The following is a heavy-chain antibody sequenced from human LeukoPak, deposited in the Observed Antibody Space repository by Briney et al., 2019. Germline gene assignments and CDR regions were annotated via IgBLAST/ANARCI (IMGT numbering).Heavy chain of an antibody. V-gene: IGHV3-21*04. CDR2: ISSSSSHI. Sequence: GGSLRLSCAASGFTFSSYSMNWVRQAPGKGLEWVSSISSSSSHIYYADSVQGRFTISRDNSKSTLCLQMNSLRAEDTAVYYCAKQLGYCSDGSCYFPYWGQGTLVTVSS. J-gene: IGHJ4*02. CDR3: AKQLGYCSDGSCYFPY. CDR1: GFTFSSYS. D-gene: IGHD2-15*01.